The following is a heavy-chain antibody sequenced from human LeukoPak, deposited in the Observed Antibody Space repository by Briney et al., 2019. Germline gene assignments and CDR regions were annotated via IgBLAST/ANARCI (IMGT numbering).Heavy chain of an antibody. V-gene: IGHV1-46*01. J-gene: IGHJ6*02. CDR2: INPRGGST. Sequence: GASVKVSCKASGYTFISYYLHWVRQASGQGLEWMGIINPRGGSTSFAQKFQGRVTMTGDTSTSTVYMELSSLTSEDTAVYYCARAPGYYYGMDVWGHGTTVTVSS. CDR3: ARAPGYYYGMDV. CDR1: GYTFISYY.